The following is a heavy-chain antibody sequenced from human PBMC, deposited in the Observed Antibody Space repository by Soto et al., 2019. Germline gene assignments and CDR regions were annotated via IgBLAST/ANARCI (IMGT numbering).Heavy chain of an antibody. CDR1: GGSISSSSYY. V-gene: IGHV4-39*01. J-gene: IGHJ4*02. CDR3: ARQLIRQWLDSYYFDY. Sequence: QLQLQESGPGLVKPSETLSLTCTVSGGSISSSSYYWGWIRQPPGKGLEWIGSIYYSGSTYYNPSIKRRVTISVDTSKNQFSLKLSSVTAADTAVYYCARQLIRQWLDSYYFDYWGQGTLVTVSS. D-gene: IGHD6-19*01. CDR2: IYYSGST.